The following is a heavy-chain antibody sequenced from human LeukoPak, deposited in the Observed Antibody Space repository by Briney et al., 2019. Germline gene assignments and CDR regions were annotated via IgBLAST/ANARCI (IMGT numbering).Heavy chain of an antibody. V-gene: IGHV4-59*01. CDR3: ARGKKGYSGYDFFWFDP. CDR2: IYYSGST. Sequence: SETLSLTCTVSGGSISSYYWSWIRQPPGKGLEWIGYIYYSGSTNYNPSLKSRVTISVDTSKNQFSLKLSSVTAADTAVYYCARGKKGYSGYDFFWFDPWGQGTLVTVSS. J-gene: IGHJ5*02. D-gene: IGHD5-12*01. CDR1: GGSISSYY.